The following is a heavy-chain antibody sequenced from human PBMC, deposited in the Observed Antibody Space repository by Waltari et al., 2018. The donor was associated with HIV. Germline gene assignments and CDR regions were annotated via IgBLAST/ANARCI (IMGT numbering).Heavy chain of an antibody. J-gene: IGHJ4*02. CDR2: IHHSGNV. V-gene: IGHV4-4*02. CDR3: ARLRDYGDYGHYDF. Sequence: QVQLQESGPGLVRPSGTLFLTCGVTGGSIKRSKWWSWVRQPPGKGLEWIGDIHHSGNVNYKWSLKSRVTFSVDRSKNHFSLNLTSVTTADTATYFCARLRDYGDYGHYDFWGRGTLVVVSP. CDR1: GGSIKRSKW. D-gene: IGHD4-17*01.